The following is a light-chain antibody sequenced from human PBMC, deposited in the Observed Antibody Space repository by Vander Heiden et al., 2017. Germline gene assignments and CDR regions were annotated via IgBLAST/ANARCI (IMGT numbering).Light chain of an antibody. CDR2: AAS. J-gene: IGKJ4*01. CDR3: QRPTGFPLT. Sequence: DIQMTQSPSSVSASVGDRVTITCRASQGISSWLAWYQQKPGKAPKLLIYAASSCKSGFPSRSGGMELGTDFILTIAGFKPKNLPTTNGQRPTGFPLTFGGGTKVEIK. V-gene: IGKV1-12*01. CDR1: QGISSW.